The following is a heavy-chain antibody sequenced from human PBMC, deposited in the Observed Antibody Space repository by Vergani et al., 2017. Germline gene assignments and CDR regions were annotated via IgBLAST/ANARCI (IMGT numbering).Heavy chain of an antibody. J-gene: IGHJ4*02. CDR2: IYWDDDK. Sequence: QITLKESGPTLVKPTQTLTLTCTFSGFSLSTSGVGVGWIRQPPGKALEWLALIYWDDDKRYSPSLKSRLTITKDTSKNQVVLTMTNMDPVDTATYDCAHRSGDPPYFDYWGQGTLVTVSS. D-gene: IGHD3-10*01. V-gene: IGHV2-5*02. CDR1: GFSLSTSGVG. CDR3: AHRSGDPPYFDY.